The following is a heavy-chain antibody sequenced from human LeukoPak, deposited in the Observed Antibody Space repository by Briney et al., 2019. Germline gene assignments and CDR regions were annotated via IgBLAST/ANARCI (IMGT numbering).Heavy chain of an antibody. CDR2: INPSGGST. CDR3: ARGITTGTTRNWFDP. D-gene: IGHD1-1*01. J-gene: IGHJ5*02. CDR1: GYTFTSYY. V-gene: IGHV1-46*01. Sequence: ASVKVSCKASGYTFTSYYMHCVRQAPGQGLEWMGIINPSGGSTTYAQKFQGRVTMTRDMSTSTVYMELNSLRSEDTAVYYCARGITTGTTRNWFDPWGQGTLVTVSS.